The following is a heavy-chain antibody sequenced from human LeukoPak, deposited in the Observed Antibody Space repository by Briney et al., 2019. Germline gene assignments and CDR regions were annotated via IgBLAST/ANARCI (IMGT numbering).Heavy chain of an antibody. CDR3: ASKFGLAAVDY. V-gene: IGHV3-48*04. D-gene: IGHD6-13*01. CDR1: GFTFSSYS. J-gene: IGHJ4*02. CDR2: ISSSSSTI. Sequence: GGSLRLSCAASGFTFSSYSMNWVRQAPGKGLEWVSYISSSSSTIYYADSVKGRFTISRDNAKNSLYLQMNSLRAEDTAVYYCASKFGLAAVDYWGQGTLVTVSS.